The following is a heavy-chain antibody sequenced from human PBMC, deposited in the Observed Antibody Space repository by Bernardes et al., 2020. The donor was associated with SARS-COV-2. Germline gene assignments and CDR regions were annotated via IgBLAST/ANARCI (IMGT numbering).Heavy chain of an antibody. J-gene: IGHJ6*02. CDR2: INNSGIT. CDR1: GGSFSASY. D-gene: IGHD6-13*01. CDR3: ARCWFSSSTYYYYGMDV. Sequence: SETLSLTCAVYGGSFSASYWTWIRQTPGKGLEWIGEINNSGITNYKPSLKSRVTISIDTSKNQFSLKLSSVTAADTGLYYCARCWFSSSTYYYYGMDVWGQGTTDTVSS. V-gene: IGHV4-34*01.